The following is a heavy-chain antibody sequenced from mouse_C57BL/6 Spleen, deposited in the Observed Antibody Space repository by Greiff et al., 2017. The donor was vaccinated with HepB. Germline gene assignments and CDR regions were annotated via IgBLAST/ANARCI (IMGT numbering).Heavy chain of an antibody. D-gene: IGHD4-1*01. Sequence: EVKLVESGPGLVKPSQSLSLTCSVTGYSITSGYYWNWIRQFPGNKLEWMGYISYDGSNNYNPSLKNRISITRDTSKNQFFLKLNSVTTEDTATYYCARERSNWGYAMDYWGQGTSVTVSS. J-gene: IGHJ4*01. CDR1: GYSITSGYY. CDR2: ISYDGSN. V-gene: IGHV3-6*01. CDR3: ARERSNWGYAMDY.